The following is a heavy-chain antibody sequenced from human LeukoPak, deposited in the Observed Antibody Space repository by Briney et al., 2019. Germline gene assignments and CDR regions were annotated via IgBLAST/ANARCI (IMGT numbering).Heavy chain of an antibody. D-gene: IGHD3-22*01. CDR3: AREAHYYDSSGYYLWFDP. CDR2: IYYSGST. V-gene: IGHV4-61*08. CDR1: GGSISSGGYY. Sequence: PSETLSLTCTVSGGSISSGGYYWSWIRQHPGKGLEWIGYIYYSGSTNYNPSLKSRVTISVDTSKNQFSLKLSSVTAADTAVYYCAREAHYYDSSGYYLWFDPWGQGTLVTVSS. J-gene: IGHJ5*02.